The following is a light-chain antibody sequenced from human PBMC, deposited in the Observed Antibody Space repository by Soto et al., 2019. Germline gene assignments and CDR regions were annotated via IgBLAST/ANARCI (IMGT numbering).Light chain of an antibody. CDR3: SSYAGSRNVI. J-gene: IGLJ2*01. CDR2: DVT. CDR1: SSDIGGYHY. V-gene: IGLV2-8*01. Sequence: QSALAQPPSASGSPGQSVTISCSGTSSDIGGYHYVSWYQQHPGKAPKLVIYDVTERPSGVPDRFYGSKSGNTASLTVTGLQAEEEADYYCSSYAGSRNVIFGGGTKLTVL.